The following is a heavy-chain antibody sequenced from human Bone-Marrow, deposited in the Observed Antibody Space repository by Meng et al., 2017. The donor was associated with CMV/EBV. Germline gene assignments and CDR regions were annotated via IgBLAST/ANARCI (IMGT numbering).Heavy chain of an antibody. Sequence: SETLSLTCAVYGGSFSGYYWSWIRQPPGKGLEWIGEINHSGSTNYNPSLKSRVTISVDTSKNQFSLKLSSVTAADTAVYYCARGRGRYYYDSSGYYGYWGRGTLVTVSS. CDR3: ARGRGRYYYDSSGYYGY. J-gene: IGHJ4*02. CDR2: INHSGST. D-gene: IGHD3-22*01. CDR1: GGSFSGYY. V-gene: IGHV4-34*01.